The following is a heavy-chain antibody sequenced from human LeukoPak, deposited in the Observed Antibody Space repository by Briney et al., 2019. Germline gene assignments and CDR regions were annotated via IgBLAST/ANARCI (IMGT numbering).Heavy chain of an antibody. Sequence: SQTLSLTCTVSGGSISSGSYYWSWIRQPAGKGLEWIGRIYTSGSTNYNPSLKSRVTISVDKSKNQFSLKLSSVTAADTAVYYCARSAWYNDYYDSSGYSPHFDYWGQGTLVTVSS. CDR3: ARSAWYNDYYDSSGYSPHFDY. D-gene: IGHD3-22*01. CDR1: GGSISSGSYY. V-gene: IGHV4-61*02. J-gene: IGHJ4*02. CDR2: IYTSGST.